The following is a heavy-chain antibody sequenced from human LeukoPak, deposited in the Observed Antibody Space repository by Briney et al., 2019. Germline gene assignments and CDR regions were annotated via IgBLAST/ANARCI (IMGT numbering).Heavy chain of an antibody. V-gene: IGHV3-33*01. CDR2: IWYDGSNK. Sequence: PGRSLRLSCAASGFTSSSYGMHGVRQAPGKGLRGVAVIWYDGSNKYYADSVKGRFTISRDNSKNTLYLQMNSLRAEDTAVYYCAGSVAVAGRGYWGQGTLVTVSS. CDR3: AGSVAVAGRGY. D-gene: IGHD6-19*01. CDR1: GFTSSSYG. J-gene: IGHJ4*02.